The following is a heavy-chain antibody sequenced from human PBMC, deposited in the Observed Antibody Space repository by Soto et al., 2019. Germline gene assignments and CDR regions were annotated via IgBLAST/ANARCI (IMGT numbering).Heavy chain of an antibody. J-gene: IGHJ4*02. CDR2: ISYDGSNK. D-gene: IGHD6-13*01. CDR1: GFTFSSYG. CDR3: AKVNAGFAAAGMFDY. Sequence: QVQLVESGGGVVQPGRSLRLSCAASGFTFSSYGMHWVRQAPGKGLEWVAVISYDGSNKYYADSVKGRFTISRDNSKNTLYLQMNRLRAEDTAVYYCAKVNAGFAAAGMFDYWGQGTLVTVSS. V-gene: IGHV3-30*18.